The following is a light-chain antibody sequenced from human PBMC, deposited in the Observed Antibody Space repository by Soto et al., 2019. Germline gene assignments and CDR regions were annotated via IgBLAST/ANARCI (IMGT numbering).Light chain of an antibody. CDR1: SSDVGGYNY. Sequence: QSALTQPASVSGSPGQSITISCTGTSSDVGGYNYVSWYQQHPGKAPKLMIYEVSNRPSWVSNRFSGSKSGNTASLTISGLQAEDEADYYCSSYTSSSTLMVFGGGTKLTVL. J-gene: IGLJ2*01. V-gene: IGLV2-14*01. CDR3: SSYTSSSTLMV. CDR2: EVS.